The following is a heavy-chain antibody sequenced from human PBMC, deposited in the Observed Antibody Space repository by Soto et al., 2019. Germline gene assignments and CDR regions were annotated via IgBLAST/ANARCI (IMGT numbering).Heavy chain of an antibody. J-gene: IGHJ4*02. CDR3: ARTPSQWETTLDY. V-gene: IGHV1-2*02. CDR1: GYTFTGYY. Sequence: ASVKVSCKASGYTFTGYYMHWVRQAPGQGLEWMGWINPNSGGTNYAQKFQDRVTMTRDTSISTAYMELSRLRSDDTAVYYCARTPSQWETTLDYWGQGTLVTVSS. CDR2: INPNSGGT. D-gene: IGHD1-26*01.